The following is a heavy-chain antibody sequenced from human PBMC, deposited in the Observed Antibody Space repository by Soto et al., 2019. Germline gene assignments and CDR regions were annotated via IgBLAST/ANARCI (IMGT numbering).Heavy chain of an antibody. V-gene: IGHV6-1*01. CDR2: TYYRSKWYN. Sequence: PSQTLSLTCAISGDSFSSNSAALNWIRQSPSRGLEWLGRTYYRSKWYNDYALSVKSRITVDPDTSKNQFSLQLDPVTPEDAAVYYCTRTLASAFDIWGQGTMVTVSS. CDR3: TRTLASAFDI. CDR1: GDSFSSNSAA. J-gene: IGHJ3*02.